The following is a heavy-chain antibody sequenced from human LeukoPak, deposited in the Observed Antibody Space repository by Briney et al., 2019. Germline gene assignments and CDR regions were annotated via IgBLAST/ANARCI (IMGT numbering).Heavy chain of an antibody. J-gene: IGHJ4*02. CDR3: AKSLAGPPGFDY. CDR2: ISGSGGST. Sequence: GGSLRLSCAASGFTFSSYAMSWVRQAPGKGLEWVSAISGSGGSTYYADSVKGRFTISRDSSKNTLYLQMNSLRAEDTAVYYCAKSLAGPPGFDYWGQGTLVTVSS. D-gene: IGHD6-19*01. V-gene: IGHV3-23*01. CDR1: GFTFSSYA.